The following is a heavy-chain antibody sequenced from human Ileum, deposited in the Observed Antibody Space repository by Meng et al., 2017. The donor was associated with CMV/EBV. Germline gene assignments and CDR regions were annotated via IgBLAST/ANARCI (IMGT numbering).Heavy chain of an antibody. Sequence: AVKVSCKASGGTFISCAISWVRQAPGQGLEWMGGIIPILGIANYAQKFQGRVTITADKSTSTAYMELSSLRSEYTAVYYCASNEGYCSSTSCPYYYYYGIDVWGQGTTVTVSS. CDR3: ASNEGYCSSTSCPYYYYYGIDV. CDR2: IIPILGIA. D-gene: IGHD2-2*01. V-gene: IGHV1-69*10. J-gene: IGHJ6*02. CDR1: GGTFISCA.